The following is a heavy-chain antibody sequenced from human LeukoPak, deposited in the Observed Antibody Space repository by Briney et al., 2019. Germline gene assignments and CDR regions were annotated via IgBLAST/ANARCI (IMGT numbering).Heavy chain of an antibody. Sequence: PGGSLRLSCAVSGFTFSSYAISWVRQAPGKGLDWVSYISSSGSTIYYADSVKGRFTISRDNAKNSLYLQMNSLRAEDTAVYYCARGSSGSYYKYPFDYWGQGALVTVSS. J-gene: IGHJ4*02. CDR1: GFTFSSYA. V-gene: IGHV3-48*03. D-gene: IGHD3-10*01. CDR2: ISSSGSTI. CDR3: ARGSSGSYYKYPFDY.